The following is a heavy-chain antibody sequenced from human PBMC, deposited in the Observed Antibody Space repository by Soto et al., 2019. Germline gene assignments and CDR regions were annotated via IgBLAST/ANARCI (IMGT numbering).Heavy chain of an antibody. V-gene: IGHV3-15*01. CDR3: TTDGLGEMPYCSSTSCPNDY. J-gene: IGHJ4*02. D-gene: IGHD2-2*01. CDR2: IKSKTDGGTT. Sequence: WKGLEWVGRIKSKTDGGTTDYAAPVKGRFTISRDDSKNTLYLQMNSLKTEDTAVYYCTTDGLGEMPYCSSTSCPNDYWGQGTLVTVSS.